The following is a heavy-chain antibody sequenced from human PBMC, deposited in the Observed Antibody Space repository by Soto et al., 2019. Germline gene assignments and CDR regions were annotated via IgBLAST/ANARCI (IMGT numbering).Heavy chain of an antibody. CDR2: ISAYNGNT. J-gene: IGHJ4*02. CDR1: GYNFASYA. Sequence: VQLVQSGAEVKKPGASVKVSCKASGYNFASYAISWMRQAPGQGLEWMGWISAYNGNTNHAQKLQGRVTMTTDTSTITAYMALRTMRSDGTAVYYCSRESPPPDYWGQGTLVTVSS. CDR3: SRESPPPDY. V-gene: IGHV1-18*01.